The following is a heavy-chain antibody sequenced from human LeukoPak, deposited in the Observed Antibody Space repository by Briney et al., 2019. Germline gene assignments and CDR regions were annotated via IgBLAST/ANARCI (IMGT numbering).Heavy chain of an antibody. D-gene: IGHD3-22*01. CDR1: GGSISSSSYY. V-gene: IGHV4-39*07. Sequence: SETLSLTCTVSGGSISSSSYYWGWIRQPPGKGLEWIGSIYYSGSTYYNPSLKSRVTISVDTSKNQFSLKLSSVTAADTAVYYCARGPYDSSGYYYPNDAFDIWGQGTMVTVSS. CDR3: ARGPYDSSGYYYPNDAFDI. CDR2: IYYSGST. J-gene: IGHJ3*02.